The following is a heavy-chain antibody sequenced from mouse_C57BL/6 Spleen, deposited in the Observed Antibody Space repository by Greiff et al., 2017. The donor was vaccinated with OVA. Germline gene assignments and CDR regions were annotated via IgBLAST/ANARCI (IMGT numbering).Heavy chain of an antibody. J-gene: IGHJ2*01. CDR1: GFTFSDYY. Sequence: EVQLQESEGGLVQPGSSMKLSCTASGFTFSDYYMAWVRQVPEKGLEWVANINYDGSSTYYLDSLKSRFIISRDNAKNILYLQMSSLKSEDTATYYCARCGYYVFDYWGQGTTLTVSS. D-gene: IGHD2-3*01. CDR2: INYDGSST. CDR3: ARCGYYVFDY. V-gene: IGHV5-16*01.